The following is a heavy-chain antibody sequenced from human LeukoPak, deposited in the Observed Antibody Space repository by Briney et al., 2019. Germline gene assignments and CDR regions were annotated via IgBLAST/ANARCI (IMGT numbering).Heavy chain of an antibody. CDR3: ARDRLGYCSGGSCYSADY. V-gene: IGHV3-30-3*01. J-gene: IGHJ4*02. D-gene: IGHD2-15*01. Sequence: GGSLRLSCAASGFTFGSYAMHWVRQAPGKGLEWVAVISYDGSNKYYADSVKGRFTISRDNSKNTLYLQMNSLRAEDTAVYYCARDRLGYCSGGSCYSADYWGQGTLVTVSS. CDR2: ISYDGSNK. CDR1: GFTFGSYA.